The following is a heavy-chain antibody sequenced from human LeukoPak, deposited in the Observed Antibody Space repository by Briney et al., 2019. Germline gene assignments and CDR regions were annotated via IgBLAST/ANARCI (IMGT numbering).Heavy chain of an antibody. CDR1: GFTFSNYW. D-gene: IGHD6-6*01. CDR2: ISFDGSNK. CDR3: ARDHGRGSSSFYSWGGGTYYFDY. J-gene: IGHJ4*02. Sequence: GGSLRLSCAASGFTFSNYWMHWVRQAPGKGLEWVAVISFDGSNKYYADSVKGRFTISRDNSRNTLYLQMNSLRAEDTAVYYCARDHGRGSSSFYSWGGGTYYFDYWGQGTLVTVSS. V-gene: IGHV3-30*03.